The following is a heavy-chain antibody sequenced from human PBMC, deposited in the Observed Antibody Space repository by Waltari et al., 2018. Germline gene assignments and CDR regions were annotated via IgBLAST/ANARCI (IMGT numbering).Heavy chain of an antibody. CDR1: GYSFTSYW. CDR2: IYPGDSDT. D-gene: IGHD1-26*01. J-gene: IGHJ4*02. CDR3: GRTPWYSGSYYYFDY. Sequence: EVQLVQSGAEVKKPGESLKISCKGSGYSFTSYWIGWVRQMPGKGLEWMGIIYPGDSDTRYSPSFQGQVTISADKSISTAYLQWSSLKASDTAMYYCGRTPWYSGSYYYFDYWGQGTLVTVSS. V-gene: IGHV5-51*01.